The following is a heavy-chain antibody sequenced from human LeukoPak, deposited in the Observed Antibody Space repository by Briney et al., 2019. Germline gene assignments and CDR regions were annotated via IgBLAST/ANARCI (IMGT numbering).Heavy chain of an antibody. CDR1: GFTFSSYA. CDR3: GSDEGSEGATLDY. Sequence: GGSLRLSCAASGFTFSSYAMHWVRQAPGKGLEWVAVISYDGSNKYYADSVKGRFTISRDNSKNTLYLQMNSLRAEDTAVYYCGSDEGSEGATLDYWGQGTLVTVSS. D-gene: IGHD5-12*01. V-gene: IGHV3-30*01. CDR2: ISYDGSNK. J-gene: IGHJ4*02.